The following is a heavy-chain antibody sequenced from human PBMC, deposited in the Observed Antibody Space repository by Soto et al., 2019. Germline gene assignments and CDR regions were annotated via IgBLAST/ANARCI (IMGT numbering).Heavy chain of an antibody. CDR2: IGTIGDT. D-gene: IGHD6-13*01. CDR1: GFNFRNYD. CDR3: AREIREAVGRGHHYYGIDV. V-gene: IGHV3-13*04. J-gene: IGHJ6*02. Sequence: EVQLVEFGGGLVQPGGSLRLSCAASGFNFRNYDMHWVRHVPGKGLEWVSAIGTIGDTYYRDSVKGRFTISREDAKYSLYLQMNSLTAGDTAVYYCAREIREAVGRGHHYYGIDVWGQGTTFTVSS.